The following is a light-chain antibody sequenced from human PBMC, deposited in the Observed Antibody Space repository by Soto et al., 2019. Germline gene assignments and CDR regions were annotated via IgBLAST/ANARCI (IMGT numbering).Light chain of an antibody. CDR1: SSDIGTYNY. CDR3: TSYAHSNILL. Sequence: QSALTQPPSASGSPGQSVTISCSGTSSDIGTYNYVSWYQQHPGKAPTVIIYEVTKRPSGVPDRFSGSKSGNTASLTVSGLQAEDEADYYCTSYAHSNILLIGGGTQLTV. V-gene: IGLV2-8*01. CDR2: EVT. J-gene: IGLJ2*01.